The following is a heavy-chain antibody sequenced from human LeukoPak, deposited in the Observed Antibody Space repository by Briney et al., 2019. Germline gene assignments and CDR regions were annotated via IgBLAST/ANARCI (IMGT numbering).Heavy chain of an antibody. J-gene: IGHJ4*02. CDR3: AKALGYCSGGSCWVDY. D-gene: IGHD2-15*01. Sequence: PGGSLRLSCAASGFTFSSYAMSWVRQAPGKGLEWVAAISGSGGSTYYADSVKGRFTISRDNSKNTLYLQMNSLRAEDTAVYYCAKALGYCSGGSCWVDYWGQGTLVTVSS. V-gene: IGHV3-23*01. CDR1: GFTFSSYA. CDR2: ISGSGGST.